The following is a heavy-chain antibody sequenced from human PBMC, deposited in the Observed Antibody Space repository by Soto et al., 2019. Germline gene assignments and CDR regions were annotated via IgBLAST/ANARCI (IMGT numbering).Heavy chain of an antibody. V-gene: IGHV3-21*01. CDR3: ARVPPYSSGWYDY. CDR1: GFTFSSYS. CDR2: ISSSSSYI. Sequence: GGSLRLSCATSGFTFSSYSMSWVRQAPGKGLEWASSISSSSSYIYYADSVKGRFTISRDNAKKSLYLQLNSLRPEDTAVYYCARVPPYSSGWYDYWGQGTLVPVSS. J-gene: IGHJ4*02. D-gene: IGHD6-19*01.